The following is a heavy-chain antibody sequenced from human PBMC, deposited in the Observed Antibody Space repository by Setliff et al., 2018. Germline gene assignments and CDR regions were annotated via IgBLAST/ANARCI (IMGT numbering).Heavy chain of an antibody. Sequence: GESLKISCAGSGFTFSSFAMSWVRQAPGKGLEWVSTISGSGDSTYYADSVKGRFTISRDNAKNSLYLQMNSLRADDTAVYYCARGGTTIRRYDCWGQGTLVTVSS. CDR2: ISGSGDST. V-gene: IGHV3-21*01. CDR3: ARGGTTIRRYDC. CDR1: GFTFSSFA. J-gene: IGHJ4*02. D-gene: IGHD1-1*01.